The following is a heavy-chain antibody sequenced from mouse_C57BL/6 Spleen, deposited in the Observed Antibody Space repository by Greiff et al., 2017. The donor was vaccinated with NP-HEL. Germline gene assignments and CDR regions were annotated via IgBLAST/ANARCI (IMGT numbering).Heavy chain of an antibody. CDR3: ARKEIGGYGDYFDY. V-gene: IGHV1-69*01. J-gene: IGHJ2*01. D-gene: IGHD1-1*02. CDR1: GYTFTSYW. Sequence: QVQLQQPGAELVMPGASVKLSCKASGYTFTSYWMHWVKQRPGQGLEWIGEIDPSDSYTNYNQKFKGKSTLTVDKSSSTAYMQLSSLTSEDSAVYYCARKEIGGYGDYFDYWGQGTTLTVSS. CDR2: IDPSDSYT.